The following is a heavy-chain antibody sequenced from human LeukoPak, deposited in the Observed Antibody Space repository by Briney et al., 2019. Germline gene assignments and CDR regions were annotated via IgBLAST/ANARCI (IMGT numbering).Heavy chain of an antibody. J-gene: IGHJ4*02. CDR1: GGTFSSYA. D-gene: IGHD2-2*01. CDR3: ASGAWSAAINVGIDY. CDR2: IIPILGIA. V-gene: IGHV1-69*04. Sequence: SVKVSCKASGGTFSSYAISWVRQAPGQGLEWMGRIIPILGIANYAQKFQGRATITADKSTSTAYMELSSLRSEDTAVYYCASGAWSAAINVGIDYWGQGTLVTVSS.